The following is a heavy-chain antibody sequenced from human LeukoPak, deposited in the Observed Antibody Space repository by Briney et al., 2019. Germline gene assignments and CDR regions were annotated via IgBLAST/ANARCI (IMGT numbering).Heavy chain of an antibody. CDR2: IYHSGST. V-gene: IGHV4-30-2*01. CDR3: ARVLEWELRHDAFDI. Sequence: PSETLSLTCTVSGGSISSGGYYWSWIRQPPGKGPEWIGYIYHSGSTYYNPSLKGRVTISVDRSKNQFSLKLSSVTAADTAVYYCARVLEWELRHDAFDIWGQGTMVTVSS. D-gene: IGHD1-26*01. CDR1: GGSISSGGYY. J-gene: IGHJ3*02.